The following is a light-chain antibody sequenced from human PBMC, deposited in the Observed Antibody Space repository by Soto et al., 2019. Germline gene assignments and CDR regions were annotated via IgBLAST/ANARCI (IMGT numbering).Light chain of an antibody. CDR2: KAS. J-gene: IGKJ1*01. V-gene: IGKV1-5*03. CDR3: QHYNSYSEA. CDR1: QTISSW. Sequence: DIKMTQSPSTLSGSVGDRVTITCRASQTISSWLAWYQQKPGKAPKLLIYKASTLKSGVPSRFSGSGSGTEFTLTISSLQPDDFATYYCQHYNSYSEAFGQGTRVE.